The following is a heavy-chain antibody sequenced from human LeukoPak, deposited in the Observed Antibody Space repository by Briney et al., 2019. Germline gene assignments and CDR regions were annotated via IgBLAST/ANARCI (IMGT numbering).Heavy chain of an antibody. CDR2: IYYSGST. V-gene: IGHV4-31*03. J-gene: IGHJ4*02. Sequence: PSQTLSLTCTVSGGSLSSGVYYWRWIPQHPGKGLEWIGYIYYSGSTYYNPSLKSRVTISVDTPMNQFSLNLISVTAADTAVYYCARANVVVVPAAPLGYYFDYWGQGTLVTVSS. CDR1: GGSLSSGVYY. CDR3: ARANVVVVPAAPLGYYFDY. D-gene: IGHD2-2*01.